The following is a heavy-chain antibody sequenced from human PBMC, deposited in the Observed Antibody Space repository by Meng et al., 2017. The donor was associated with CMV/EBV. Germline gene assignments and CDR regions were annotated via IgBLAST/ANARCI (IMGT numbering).Heavy chain of an antibody. V-gene: IGHV4-34*01. CDR3: ARGEWSRGQYQLQIARYYYYSMDV. Sequence: SETLSLTCAVYGGSFSGYYRSWIRQPPGKGLEWIGEINHSGSTNYNPSLKSRVTISVDTSKNQFSLKLSSVTAADTAVYYCARGEWSRGQYQLQIARYYYYSMDVWGQGTTVTVSS. J-gene: IGHJ6*02. CDR2: INHSGST. D-gene: IGHD2-2*01. CDR1: GGSFSGYY.